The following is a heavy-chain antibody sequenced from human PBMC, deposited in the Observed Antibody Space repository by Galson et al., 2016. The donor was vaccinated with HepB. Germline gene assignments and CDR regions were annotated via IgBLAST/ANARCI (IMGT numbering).Heavy chain of an antibody. Sequence: SLRLSCAVSGLSVSDAWMTWVRQAPGKGLEWVGNIRNKRDGGTADYGAPVKGRFTISRDDSKNTLYLQMSSLRAEDTAVYYCAKERGSRLTMVRGVLDPFDIWGHGTLVTVSA. V-gene: IGHV3-15*01. D-gene: IGHD3-10*01. CDR2: IRNKRDGGTA. CDR1: GLSVSDAW. J-gene: IGHJ3*02. CDR3: AKERGSRLTMVRGVLDPFDI.